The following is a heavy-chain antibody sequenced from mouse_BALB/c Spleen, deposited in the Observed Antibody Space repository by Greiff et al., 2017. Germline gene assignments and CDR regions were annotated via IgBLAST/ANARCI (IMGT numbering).Heavy chain of an antibody. J-gene: IGHJ2*01. CDR3: ARQVPFDY. V-gene: IGHV5-6*01. CDR2: ISSGGSYT. Sequence: EVQGVESGGDLVKPGGSLKLSCAASGFTFSSYGMSWVRQTPDKRLEWVATISSGGSYTYYPDSVKGRFTISRDNAKNTLYLQMSSLKSEDTAMYYCARQVPFDYWGQGTTLTVSS. CDR1: GFTFSSYG.